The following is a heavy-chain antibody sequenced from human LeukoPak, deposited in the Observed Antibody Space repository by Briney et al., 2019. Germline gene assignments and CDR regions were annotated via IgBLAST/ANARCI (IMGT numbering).Heavy chain of an antibody. D-gene: IGHD2-21*01. Sequence: GASVKVSCKASGGTFSSYAINRVRQAPGQGLEWMGGIIPIFGTANHAQKFQGRLTITADESTSTAYMELSSLRSEDTAVYYCARDSSIVVYPYYMDVWGKGTTVTVSS. CDR1: GGTFSSYA. J-gene: IGHJ6*03. CDR2: IIPIFGTA. V-gene: IGHV1-69*13. CDR3: ARDSSIVVYPYYMDV.